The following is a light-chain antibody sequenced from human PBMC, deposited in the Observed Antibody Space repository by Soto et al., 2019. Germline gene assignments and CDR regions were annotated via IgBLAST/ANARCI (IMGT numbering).Light chain of an antibody. V-gene: IGLV2-14*01. CDR3: SSYTSSSTSYV. J-gene: IGLJ1*01. CDR2: EVS. CDR1: SSDVGGYNY. Sequence: QSALTQPASVSGSPGQSITISCTGTSSDVGGYNYVSWYQQHPGKAPKLMIYEVSNRPSGVSNRFSGSKSGNTASLTISGLQAEDEADYSCSSYTSSSTSYVFGTVTKVTVL.